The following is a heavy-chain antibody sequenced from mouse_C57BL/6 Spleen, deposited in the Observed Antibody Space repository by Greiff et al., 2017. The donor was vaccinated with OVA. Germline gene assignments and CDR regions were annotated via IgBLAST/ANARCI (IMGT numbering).Heavy chain of an antibody. CDR3: AQGLFFAY. V-gene: IGHV5-4*01. Sequence: EVQGVESGGGLVKPGGSLKLSCAASGFTFSSYAMSWVRQTPEKRLEWVATISDGGSYTYYPDNVKGRFTISRDNAKNNLYLQMSHLKSEDTAMYYCAQGLFFAYWGQGTLVTVSA. J-gene: IGHJ3*01. CDR2: ISDGGSYT. CDR1: GFTFSSYA.